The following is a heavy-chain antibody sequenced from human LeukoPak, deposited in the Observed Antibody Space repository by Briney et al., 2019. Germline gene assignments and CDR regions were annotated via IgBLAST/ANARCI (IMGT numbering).Heavy chain of an antibody. V-gene: IGHV1-2*06. D-gene: IGHD1-14*01. CDR3: AKAKPQGSDRDFDY. Sequence: VSVKVSCKASGYTFTGYYMHWVRQAPGQGLEWMGRINPNSGGTNYAQKFQGRVTMTRDTSISTAYMELSRLRSDDTAVYYCAKAKPQGSDRDFDYWGQGTLVTVSS. J-gene: IGHJ4*02. CDR1: GYTFTGYY. CDR2: INPNSGGT.